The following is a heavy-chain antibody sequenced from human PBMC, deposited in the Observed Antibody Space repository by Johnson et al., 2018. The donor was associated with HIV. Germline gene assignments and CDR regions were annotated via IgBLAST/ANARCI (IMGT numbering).Heavy chain of an antibody. CDR2: IYRGGAT. V-gene: IGHV3-66*01. J-gene: IGHJ3*02. D-gene: IGHD4-23*01. CDR3: ARDKDYGGNHDAFDI. CDR1: GFSVSASY. Sequence: VQLVESGGGVVQPGGSLRLSCAASGFSVSASYMSWLRQAPGKALEWVSVIYRGGATYYAASVQGRFTISRDNSKNTLYLQMESLRADDTALYYCARDKDYGGNHDAFDIWGQGTMVTVSS.